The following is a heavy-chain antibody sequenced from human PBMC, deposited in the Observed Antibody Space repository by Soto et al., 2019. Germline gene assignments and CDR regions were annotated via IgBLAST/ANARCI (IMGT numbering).Heavy chain of an antibody. CDR3: ARESRYYDFWSGPPSREYYYYGMDV. Sequence: GASVKVSCKASGGSFRNYAISWVRQAPGQGLEWMGGIIPVFGTTNYARKFQGRVTITADESTNTAYMELSSLRSEDTAVYYCARESRYYDFWSGPPSREYYYYGMDVWGQGTTVTVSS. J-gene: IGHJ6*02. CDR1: GGSFRNYA. CDR2: IIPVFGTT. V-gene: IGHV1-69*13. D-gene: IGHD3-3*01.